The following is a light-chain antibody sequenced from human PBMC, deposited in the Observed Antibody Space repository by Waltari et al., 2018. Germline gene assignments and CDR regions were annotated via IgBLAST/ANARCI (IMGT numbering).Light chain of an antibody. V-gene: IGLV2-11*01. CDR3: CSYAGSYTWV. Sequence: QSALTQPRSVSGSPGQSVIISCTGTSSAVGAYNYVSWYQQHPGKAPKLMIYDVSKRPSGVPDRFSGSKSGNTASLTISGLQAEDEADYYCCSYAGSYTWVFGGGTKLTVL. CDR1: SSAVGAYNY. CDR2: DVS. J-gene: IGLJ3*02.